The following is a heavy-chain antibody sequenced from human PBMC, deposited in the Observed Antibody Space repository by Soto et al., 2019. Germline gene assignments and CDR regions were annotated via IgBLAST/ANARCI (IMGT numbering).Heavy chain of an antibody. Sequence: PGGSLRLSCVASGFTFSNAWMNWVRQAPGKGLEWVGRVKTKTEGGTTDYAAPVKGRFTISRDDSKNTLCLQMNSLKTEDTAVYFCITVSYDSPYWGQGTLVTVSS. V-gene: IGHV3-15*01. CDR3: ITVSYDSPY. J-gene: IGHJ4*02. CDR1: GFTFSNAW. CDR2: VKTKTEGGTT. D-gene: IGHD3-22*01.